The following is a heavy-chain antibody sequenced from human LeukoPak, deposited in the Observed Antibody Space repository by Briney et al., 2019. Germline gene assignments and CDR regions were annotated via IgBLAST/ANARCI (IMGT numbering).Heavy chain of an antibody. CDR1: GFTFSDYY. Sequence: GGSLRLSCAASGFTFSDYYMSWIRQAPGKGLEWVSYIISSGSTIYYADSVKGRFTISRDNAKNSLYLQMNSLRAEDTAVYYCARDPRPRYCSSTSCYGFASSLNWGQGTLVTVSS. J-gene: IGHJ4*02. V-gene: IGHV3-11*01. CDR3: ARDPRPRYCSSTSCYGFASSLN. CDR2: IISSGSTI. D-gene: IGHD2-2*01.